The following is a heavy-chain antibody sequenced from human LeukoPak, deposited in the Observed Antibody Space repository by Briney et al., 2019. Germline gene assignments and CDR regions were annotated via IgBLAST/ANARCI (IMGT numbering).Heavy chain of an antibody. J-gene: IGHJ4*02. CDR1: GGSINSYY. CDR3: ASNSRGYTPFTFDY. V-gene: IGHV4-4*07. Sequence: SETLSLTCTVSGGSINSYYWSWIRQPAGKGLEWIGRIYSSGSTNYNPSLKGRVSMSVDASKNQFSLKLTSATAADTAVYYCASNSRGYTPFTFDYWGQGTLVTVSS. CDR2: IYSSGST. D-gene: IGHD3-22*01.